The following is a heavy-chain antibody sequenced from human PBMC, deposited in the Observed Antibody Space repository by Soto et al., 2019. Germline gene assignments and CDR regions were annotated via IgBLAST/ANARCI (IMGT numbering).Heavy chain of an antibody. J-gene: IGHJ4*02. Sequence: PGGSLSLSCAASGFTFSSYGMHWVRQAPGKGLEWVAVISYDGSNKYYADSVKGRFTISRDNSKNTLYLQMNSLRAEDTAVYYCAKDLAYWGQGTLVTVSS. CDR3: AKDLAY. CDR1: GFTFSSYG. CDR2: ISYDGSNK. V-gene: IGHV3-30*18.